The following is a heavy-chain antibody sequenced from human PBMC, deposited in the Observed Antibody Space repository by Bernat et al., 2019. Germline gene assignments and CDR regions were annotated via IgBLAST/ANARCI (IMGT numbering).Heavy chain of an antibody. CDR2: ISAYNGNT. J-gene: IGHJ3*02. Sequence: QVQLVQSGAEVKKPGASVKVSCNASGYTFTSYGISWVRQAPGQGLEWTGLISAYNGNTHYAQKLQGRVTLTTDTSTSTAYMALRSLRSDDTAVYYCARCLGMYDVLTGYWGRIFAFDIWGQWTMVTVSS. V-gene: IGHV1-18*01. CDR1: GYTFTSYG. CDR3: ARCLGMYDVLTGYWGRIFAFDI. D-gene: IGHD3-9*01.